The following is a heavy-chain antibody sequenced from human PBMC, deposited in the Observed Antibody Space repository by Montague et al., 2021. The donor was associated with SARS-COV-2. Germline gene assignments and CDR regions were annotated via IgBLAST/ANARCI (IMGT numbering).Heavy chain of an antibody. V-gene: IGHV6-1*01. CDR1: GDSVSSNSVA. CDR3: VRYSGWFYFDF. Sequence: CAISGDSVSSNSVAWSWNRQSPSRGLEWLGRTYYRSKWYSDYAPSVRGRLTVNPDAPKNEFSLELNYVTPEDTAVYYCVRYSGWFYFDFWGQGTLVTVSS. CDR2: TYYRSKWYS. J-gene: IGHJ4*02. D-gene: IGHD6-19*01.